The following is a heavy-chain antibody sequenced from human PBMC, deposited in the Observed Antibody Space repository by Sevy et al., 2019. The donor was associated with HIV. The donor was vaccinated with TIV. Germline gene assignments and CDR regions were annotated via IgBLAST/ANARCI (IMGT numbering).Heavy chain of an antibody. CDR1: GFTFSNFW. V-gene: IGHV3-15*01. D-gene: IGHD1-1*01. CDR3: ATGGTAEAFDV. Sequence: GGSLRLSCAASGFTFSNFWISWVRQAPEKGLEWVGRIKSNADGGTADYAARFKGKFTISRDDSKNKLFLQMSSLKTEDTAVYYCATGGTAEAFDVWGPGTMVTVSS. CDR2: IKSNADGGTA. J-gene: IGHJ3*01.